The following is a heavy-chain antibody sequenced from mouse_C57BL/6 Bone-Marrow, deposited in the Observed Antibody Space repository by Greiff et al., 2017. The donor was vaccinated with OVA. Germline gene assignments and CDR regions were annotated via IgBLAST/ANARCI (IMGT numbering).Heavy chain of an antibody. V-gene: IGHV2-4*01. J-gene: IGHJ4*01. Sequence: VKLMESGPGLVQPSQSLSITCTVSGFSLTSYGVHWVRQPPGKGLEWLGVIWSGGSTDYNAAFISRLSISKDNSKSQVFFKMSSLQADDTAIYYCAFRSYLYAMDYWGQGTSVTVSS. CDR1: GFSLTSYG. D-gene: IGHD1-1*01. CDR3: AFRSYLYAMDY. CDR2: IWSGGST.